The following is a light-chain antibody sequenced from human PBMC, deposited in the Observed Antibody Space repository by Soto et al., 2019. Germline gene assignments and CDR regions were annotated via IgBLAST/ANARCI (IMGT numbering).Light chain of an antibody. Sequence: QSALTQPPSVSGSPGQSVTISCTGTSSDVGSYNRVSWYQQPPGTAPKLMIYEVSNRPSGVPDRFSGSKSGNTASLTISGLQAEDEADYYCSSYTSSSTFPFGTGTKLTV. CDR1: SSDVGSYNR. CDR2: EVS. V-gene: IGLV2-18*02. J-gene: IGLJ1*01. CDR3: SSYTSSSTFP.